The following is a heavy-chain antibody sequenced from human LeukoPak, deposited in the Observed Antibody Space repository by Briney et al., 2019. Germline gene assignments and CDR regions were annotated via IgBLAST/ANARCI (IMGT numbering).Heavy chain of an antibody. Sequence: PGGSLRLSCAASGFTFSSHAMSWVRQAPGKGLEWVSAISGSGGSTYYADSVKGRFTISRDNPKNTLYLQMNSLRAEDTAVYYCAKDTAVAGTVDYWGQGTLVTVSS. CDR2: ISGSGGST. V-gene: IGHV3-23*01. D-gene: IGHD6-19*01. J-gene: IGHJ4*02. CDR3: AKDTAVAGTVDY. CDR1: GFTFSSHA.